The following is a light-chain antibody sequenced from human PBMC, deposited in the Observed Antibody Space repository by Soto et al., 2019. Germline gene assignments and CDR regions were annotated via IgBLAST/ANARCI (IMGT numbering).Light chain of an antibody. Sequence: QPVLTQPPSASGTPGQRVTISCSGSSSNFGRKTVNWYQHLPGTTPTLVIYYNDQRPSGVPDRFSGSKSGTSASLAISGLQSEDEADYYCVTWNYSLKAMVFGGGTKLTVL. CDR2: YND. CDR1: SSNFGRKT. V-gene: IGLV1-44*01. CDR3: VTWNYSLKAMV. J-gene: IGLJ2*01.